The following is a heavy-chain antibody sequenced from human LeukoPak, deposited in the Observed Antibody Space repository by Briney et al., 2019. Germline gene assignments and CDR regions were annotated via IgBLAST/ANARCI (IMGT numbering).Heavy chain of an antibody. Sequence: GGSLRLSCAASGFTFSSYSMNWVRQAPGKGLEWVSSISSSSSYIYCADSVKGRFTISRDNAKNSLYLQMNSLRAEDTAVYSCARDMYNWNPDCMDVWGQGTTVTVSS. CDR3: ARDMYNWNPDCMDV. D-gene: IGHD1-20*01. CDR2: ISSSSSYI. V-gene: IGHV3-21*01. J-gene: IGHJ6*02. CDR1: GFTFSSYS.